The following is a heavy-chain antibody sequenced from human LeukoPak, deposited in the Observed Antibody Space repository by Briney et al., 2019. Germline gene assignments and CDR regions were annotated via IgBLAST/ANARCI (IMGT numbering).Heavy chain of an antibody. J-gene: IGHJ3*02. CDR2: INPSGGST. Sequence: GASVKVSCKASGYTFTSYYMHWVRQAPGQGLEWMGIINPSGGSTSYAQKFQGRVTMTRDMSTSTVYMELSSLRSEDTAVYYCARGPRGGYYDFWTGYPYNIWGQGTMVTVSS. CDR3: ARGPRGGYYDFWTGYPYNI. D-gene: IGHD3-3*01. V-gene: IGHV1-46*01. CDR1: GYTFTSYY.